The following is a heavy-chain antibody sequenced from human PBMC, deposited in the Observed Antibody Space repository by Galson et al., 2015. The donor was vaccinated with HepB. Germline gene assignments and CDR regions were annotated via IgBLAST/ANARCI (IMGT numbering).Heavy chain of an antibody. J-gene: IGHJ6*02. CDR1: GFTFSSYA. Sequence: SLRLSCAASGFTFSSYAVNWVRQAPGKGLEWVSAISGSGGDTYYADSVKGRFTISRDNSKNTLYLQLNSLRAEDTALYYCAKVGANYYYGMDVSGHATAVTVSS. CDR3: AKVGANYYYGMDV. V-gene: IGHV3-23*01. D-gene: IGHD1-26*01. CDR2: ISGSGGDT.